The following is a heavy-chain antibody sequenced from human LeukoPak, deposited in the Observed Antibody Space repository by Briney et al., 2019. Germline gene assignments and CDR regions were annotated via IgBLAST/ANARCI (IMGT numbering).Heavy chain of an antibody. J-gene: IGHJ4*01. D-gene: IGHD1-1*01. V-gene: IGHV1-18*01. CDR1: GYTFTDYT. Sequence: ASVKVSCKPSGYTFTDYTLDWVRQAPGQGLEWMGWITAYNGNRLYAQRFQGRITLTTDTSTSTSYMELRSLEYDDTAIYYCARDNDKVVDHWGQGTLVTVSS. CDR3: ARDNDKVVDH. CDR2: ITAYNGNR.